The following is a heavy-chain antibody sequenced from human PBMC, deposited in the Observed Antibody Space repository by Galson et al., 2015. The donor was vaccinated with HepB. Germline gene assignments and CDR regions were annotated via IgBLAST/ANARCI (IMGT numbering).Heavy chain of an antibody. V-gene: IGHV1-2*06. CDR2: INPNSGGT. CDR3: ARVPRPHYMDV. CDR1: GYTFTGSY. J-gene: IGHJ6*03. Sequence: SVKVSCKASGYTFTGSYMHWVRQAPGQGLEWMGRINPNSGGTNYAQNFRGRVTMTRDTYISTAYMELSSLRSDDTAVYYCARVPRPHYMDVWGKGTTVTVSS.